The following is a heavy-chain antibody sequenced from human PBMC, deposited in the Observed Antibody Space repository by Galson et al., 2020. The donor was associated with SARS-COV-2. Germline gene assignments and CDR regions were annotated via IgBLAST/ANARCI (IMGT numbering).Heavy chain of an antibody. D-gene: IGHD4-17*01. V-gene: IGHV4-30-2*01. CDR1: GTSISSGSYS. Sequence: SETLSLTCAVSGTSISSGSYSWNWIRQPPGKGLEWIWYIPHIGGTYYNPSLKSRVTISGDRSKNQFSLRLSSVTAADTAVYYWARLHYGEYAPEAFDIWGPGTRVTVAS. CDR3: ARLHYGEYAPEAFDI. J-gene: IGHJ3*02. CDR2: IPHIGGT.